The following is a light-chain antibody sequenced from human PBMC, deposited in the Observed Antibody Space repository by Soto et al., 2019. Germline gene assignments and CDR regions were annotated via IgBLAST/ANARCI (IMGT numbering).Light chain of an antibody. CDR1: SSDVGSYDL. CDR3: CSYAGSTTFVV. CDR2: EAT. Sequence: QPVLTQPASVSGSPGQSITISCTGTSSDVGSYDLVTWYQQHPGTAPQLMIYEATKRPPRVSDRFSGSKSGNTASLTISGLQAEDEADYYCCSYAGSTTFVVFGGGTKLTVL. J-gene: IGLJ2*01. V-gene: IGLV2-23*02.